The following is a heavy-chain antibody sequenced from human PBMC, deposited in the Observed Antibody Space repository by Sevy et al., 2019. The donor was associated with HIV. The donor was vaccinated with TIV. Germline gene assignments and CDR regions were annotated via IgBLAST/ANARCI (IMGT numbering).Heavy chain of an antibody. V-gene: IGHV3-7*01. CDR2: IKQDGSEK. J-gene: IGHJ4*02. Sequence: GGSLRLSCAASGFTFSIYWMRWVRQAPGKGLGWVANIKQDGSEKYYVDSVKGRFTISRDKAKNSLYLQMNSLRAEDTAVYYCAREGGDCGGDCYNDYWGQGTMVTVSS. CDR1: GFTFSIYW. D-gene: IGHD2-21*02. CDR3: AREGGDCGGDCYNDY.